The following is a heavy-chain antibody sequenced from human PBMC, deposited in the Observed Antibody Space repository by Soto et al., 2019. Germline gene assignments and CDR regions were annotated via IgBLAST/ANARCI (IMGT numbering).Heavy chain of an antibody. V-gene: IGHV3-74*01. Sequence: EVQLVESGGGLVQPGGSLRLSCAASGFTFSNYWMYWVRQAPGKGLVWVSRINSDGSVSSYADSVKGRLTISRDNVKNTLHLQMDSLRAEDTAVYYCARGDCVGGTCYSLAGSFYYHMDVWGKGTTVTVFS. D-gene: IGHD2-15*01. CDR1: GFTFSNYW. CDR2: INSDGSVS. CDR3: ARGDCVGGTCYSLAGSFYYHMDV. J-gene: IGHJ6*03.